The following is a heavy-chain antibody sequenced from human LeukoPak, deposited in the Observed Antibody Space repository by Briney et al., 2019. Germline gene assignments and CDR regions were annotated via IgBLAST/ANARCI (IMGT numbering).Heavy chain of an antibody. CDR1: GFTFSSYA. V-gene: IGHV3-23*01. CDR2: ISGSGAST. Sequence: GGSLRLSCAASGFTFSSYAMSWVRQAPGKGLEWVSDISGSGASTYYADSVKGRFTISRDNSKNTLYLQMNSLRTEDTAVYYCAKKYNTGLDPWGQGTLVTVSS. D-gene: IGHD1-14*01. J-gene: IGHJ5*02. CDR3: AKKYNTGLDP.